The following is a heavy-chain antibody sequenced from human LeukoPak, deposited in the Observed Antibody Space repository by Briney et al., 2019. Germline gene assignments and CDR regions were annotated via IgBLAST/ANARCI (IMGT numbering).Heavy chain of an antibody. J-gene: IGHJ4*02. Sequence: GGSLRLSCVASGFTFSTYAMHWVRQAPGKGLEWMAVTSYDGSDKYYADSVKGRFTISRDNSKNTLYLQMNSLRPEDTAIYYCARDSRHGSGWSGIDYWGQGTLVTVSS. V-gene: IGHV3-30*04. D-gene: IGHD6-19*01. CDR1: GFTFSTYA. CDR3: ARDSRHGSGWSGIDY. CDR2: TSYDGSDK.